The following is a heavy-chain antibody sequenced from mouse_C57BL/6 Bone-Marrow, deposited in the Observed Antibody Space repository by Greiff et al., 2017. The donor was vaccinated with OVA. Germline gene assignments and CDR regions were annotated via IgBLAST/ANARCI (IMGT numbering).Heavy chain of an antibody. J-gene: IGHJ4*01. CDR3: ARVLITAVVEGAYAMDY. CDR1: GYTFTSYW. CDR2: IDPNSGGT. V-gene: IGHV1-72*01. D-gene: IGHD1-1*01. Sequence: VQLQQPGAELVKPGASVKLSCKASGYTFTSYWMHWVKQRPGRGLEWIGRIDPNSGGTKYNEKFKSKATLTVDKPSSTAYMQLSSLTSEDSAVYYCARVLITAVVEGAYAMDYWGQGTSVTVSS.